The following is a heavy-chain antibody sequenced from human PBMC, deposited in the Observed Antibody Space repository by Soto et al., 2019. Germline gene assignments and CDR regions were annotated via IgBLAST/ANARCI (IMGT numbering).Heavy chain of an antibody. CDR3: AAPTGPFDY. J-gene: IGHJ4*02. D-gene: IGHD1-1*01. CDR1: GFTFSYYG. Sequence: PGGSLRLSCAASGFTFSYYGMHWVRQAPGKGLEWVALVSYDGNSKYYADSVKGRFTISRDNSKNTLDLQMSSLRAEDTAVYYCAAPTGPFDYWGQGTLVTVSS. V-gene: IGHV3-30*03. CDR2: VSYDGNSK.